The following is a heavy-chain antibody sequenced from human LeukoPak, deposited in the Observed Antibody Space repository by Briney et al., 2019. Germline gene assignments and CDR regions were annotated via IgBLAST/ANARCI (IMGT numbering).Heavy chain of an antibody. D-gene: IGHD5-12*01. V-gene: IGHV3-43*01. J-gene: IGHJ4*02. CDR2: IGRDVIKT. CDR1: GFPFDAYS. CDR3: AKEVPYSALVSFDS. Sequence: GGSQRLSCAASGFPFDAYSMHWIRQAPGGGLEWVSLIGRDVIKTYYGDSVKGRFTISRDNSKNSLYLQLNSLTTEDTALYYCAKEVPYSALVSFDSWGQGTLVTVSS.